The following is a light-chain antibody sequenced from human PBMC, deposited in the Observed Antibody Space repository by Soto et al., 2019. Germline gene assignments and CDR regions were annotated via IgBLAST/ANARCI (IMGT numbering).Light chain of an antibody. CDR2: GAS. J-gene: IGKJ1*01. Sequence: EIVLPQSPAALSVSPGGRATLSCRASQDVMYDLAWYQQKPGQAPRLLVYGASTRATDAPPRFRGSGSGREFSLTISSLQSEDFATYYCQQYRSWPRTFGQGSRVEIK. V-gene: IGKV3-15*01. CDR1: QDVMYD. CDR3: QQYRSWPRT.